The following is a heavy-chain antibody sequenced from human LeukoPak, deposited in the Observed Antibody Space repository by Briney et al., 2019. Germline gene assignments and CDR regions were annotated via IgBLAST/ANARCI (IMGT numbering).Heavy chain of an antibody. CDR1: GCSIGSFY. CDR2: IQNGALYRATI. V-gene: IGHV4-59*08. Sequence: PSASLSLTCAVSGCSIGSFYWTWIRQPPGKGLEWIGYIQNGALYRATIPSSPSLQSRVSLSIATSKKQVSLTVNSVTAADTALYYCARLTSTFYYSMDVWGPGTAVTVSS. CDR3: ARLTSTFYYSMDV. D-gene: IGHD2/OR15-2a*01. J-gene: IGHJ6*02.